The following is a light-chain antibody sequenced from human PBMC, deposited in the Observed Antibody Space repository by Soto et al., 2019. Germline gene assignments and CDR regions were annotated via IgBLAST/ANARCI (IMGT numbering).Light chain of an antibody. CDR2: DVS. CDR1: SSDVGYYNY. V-gene: IGLV2-14*01. Sequence: QSVLTQPASVSGSPGQSITISCTGTSSDVGYYNYVSWYQQHPGKAPKLMIYDVSNRPSGVSNRFSGSKSGNTASLIISGLQAEDEADYYCSSYTSSSTLWVFGGGTKVTVL. CDR3: SSYTSSSTLWV. J-gene: IGLJ3*02.